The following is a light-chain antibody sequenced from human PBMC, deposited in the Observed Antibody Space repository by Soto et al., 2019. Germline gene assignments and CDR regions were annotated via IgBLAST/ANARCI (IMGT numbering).Light chain of an antibody. V-gene: IGKV1-5*01. J-gene: IGKJ5*01. CDR3: QQYHSYRT. CDR2: DAS. CDR1: QSITTF. Sequence: GDRVTITCRASQSITTFLAWYQQKPGKAPQILIYDASKLEPGVPSRLSGGGSGTEFTLTISTLQPDDCATYYCQQYHSYRTFGQGTRLEIK.